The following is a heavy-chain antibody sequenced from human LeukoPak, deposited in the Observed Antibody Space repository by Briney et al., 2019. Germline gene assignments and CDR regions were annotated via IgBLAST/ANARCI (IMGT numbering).Heavy chain of an antibody. J-gene: IGHJ4*02. CDR2: ISYDGSNK. CDR3: AKDRRWAYPYYFDY. CDR1: GFTFSSYG. D-gene: IGHD1-14*01. Sequence: GGSLRLSCAASGFTFSSYGMHWVRQAPGKGLEWVAVISYDGSNKYYADSVKGRFTISRDNSKNTLYLQMNSLRAEDTAVYYCAKDRRWAYPYYFDYWGQGTLVTVSS. V-gene: IGHV3-30*18.